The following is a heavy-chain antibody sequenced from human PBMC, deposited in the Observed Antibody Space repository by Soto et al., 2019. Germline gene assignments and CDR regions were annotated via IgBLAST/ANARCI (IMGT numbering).Heavy chain of an antibody. D-gene: IGHD3-3*01. CDR3: ARVKGFWSGYFYYFDY. CDR1: GVTFSSYA. CDR2: IIPIFGTA. Sequence: SVKVSCKASGVTFSSYAISWVRQAPGQGLEWMGGIIPIFGTANYAQKFQGRVTITADESTSTAYMELSSLRSEDTAVYYCARVKGFWSGYFYYFDYWGQGTLVTVSS. V-gene: IGHV1-69*13. J-gene: IGHJ4*02.